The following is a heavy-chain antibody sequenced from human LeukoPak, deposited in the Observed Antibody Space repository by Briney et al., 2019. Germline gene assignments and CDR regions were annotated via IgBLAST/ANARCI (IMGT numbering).Heavy chain of an antibody. D-gene: IGHD2-2*01. J-gene: IGHJ5*02. CDR3: ARGGKVDPTAMPT. V-gene: IGHV3-74*01. CDR2: INPDGSST. Sequence: PGGSLRLSCAASGFTFRTYWMHWVRQVPGKGPEWLSRINPDGSSTTYADSVKGRFTISRDNSKNMLYLEINSLRVEDTAIYYCARGGKVDPTAMPTWGQGSLVVVSS. CDR1: GFTFRTYW.